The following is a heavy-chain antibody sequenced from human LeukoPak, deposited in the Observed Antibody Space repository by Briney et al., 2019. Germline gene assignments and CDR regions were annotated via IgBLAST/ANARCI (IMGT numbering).Heavy chain of an antibody. D-gene: IGHD6-13*01. V-gene: IGHV3-48*03. CDR1: GFTFRSYE. J-gene: IGHJ4*02. CDR3: AREAAAGSDY. Sequence: GGSLGLSCAVSGFTFRSYEMNWVRQAPGKGLEWVSYISSSGSTIYYADSVKGRFTISRDNAKNSLYLQMNSLRAEDTAVYYCAREAAAGSDYWGQGTLVTVSS. CDR2: ISSSGSTI.